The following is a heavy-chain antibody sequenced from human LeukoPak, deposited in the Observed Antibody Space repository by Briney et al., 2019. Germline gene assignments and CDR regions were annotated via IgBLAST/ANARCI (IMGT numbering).Heavy chain of an antibody. CDR2: INPSGGST. CDR3: AKGGGYYLRDFDY. V-gene: IGHV1-46*01. J-gene: IGHJ4*02. D-gene: IGHD3-3*01. CDR1: GYTFSNYY. Sequence: ASVKVSCKASGYTFSNYYMHWVRQAPGQGLEWMGIINPSGGSTSYEQKFQGRVTMTRDTSTSTVYMEMSSLTSEDTAVYYCAKGGGYYLRDFDYWGQGTLVTVSS.